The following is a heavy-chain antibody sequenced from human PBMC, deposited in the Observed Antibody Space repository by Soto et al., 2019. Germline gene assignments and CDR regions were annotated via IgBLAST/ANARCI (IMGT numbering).Heavy chain of an antibody. V-gene: IGHV3-9*01. CDR2: ISWNSGSI. D-gene: IGHD3-22*01. Sequence: PGGSLRLSCAASGFTFDDYAMHWVRQAPGKGLEWVSGISWNSGSIGYADSVKGRFTISRDNAKNSLYLQMNSLRAEDTALYYCHLDSSGYPYYYGMDVWGQGTTVTVSS. J-gene: IGHJ6*02. CDR1: GFTFDDYA. CDR3: HLDSSGYPYYYGMDV.